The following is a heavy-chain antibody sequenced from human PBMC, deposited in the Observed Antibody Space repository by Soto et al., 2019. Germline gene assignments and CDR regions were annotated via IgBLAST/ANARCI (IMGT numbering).Heavy chain of an antibody. D-gene: IGHD2-8*01. V-gene: IGHV1-69*06. J-gene: IGHJ5*02. CDR1: GGTFSSYA. CDR2: IIPIFGTA. CDR3: ARHPQSNGKQWFDP. Sequence: ASVKVSCKASGGTFSSYAISWVRQAPGQGLEWMGGIIPIFGTANYAQKFQGRVTITADKSTSTAYMELSSLRSEDTAVYYCARHPQSNGKQWFDPWGQGTLVTVS.